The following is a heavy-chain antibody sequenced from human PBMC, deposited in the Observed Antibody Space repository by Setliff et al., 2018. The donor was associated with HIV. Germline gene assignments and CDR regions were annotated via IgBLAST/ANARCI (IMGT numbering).Heavy chain of an antibody. V-gene: IGHV3-23*01. CDR3: ARDRRASRYSGYDFWGEYYFDY. Sequence: GESLKISCAASGFTFSDYAMTWVRQPPGKGLEWVSAISDSGGATENADSVKGRFTISKDNSKKMLYLQMNSLRSEDTAVYYCARDRRASRYSGYDFWGEYYFDYWGQGTLVTVSS. J-gene: IGHJ4*02. CDR2: ISDSGGAT. D-gene: IGHD5-12*01. CDR1: GFTFSDYA.